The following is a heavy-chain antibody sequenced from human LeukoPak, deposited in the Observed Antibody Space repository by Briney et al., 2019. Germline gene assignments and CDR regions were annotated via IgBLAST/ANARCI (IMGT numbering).Heavy chain of an antibody. CDR3: AREIGPYGGYVLGAFDI. Sequence: PGGSLRLSCAASGFTVSSNYMSWVRQAPGKGLEWVSVIYSGGSTYYADSVKGRFTISRDNSKNTLYLQMNSLRAEDTAVYYCAREIGPYGGYVLGAFDIWGQGTMVTVSS. CDR1: GFTVSSNY. CDR2: IYSGGST. D-gene: IGHD4-17*01. V-gene: IGHV3-53*01. J-gene: IGHJ3*02.